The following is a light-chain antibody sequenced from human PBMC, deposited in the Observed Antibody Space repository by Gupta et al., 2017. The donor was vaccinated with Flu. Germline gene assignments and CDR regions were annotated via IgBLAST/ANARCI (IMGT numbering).Light chain of an antibody. CDR2: KDS. Sequence: SYELTQPPSVSVSPPQTARITCPGDALPKQYAFWYQQKTGQAPVLVIYKDSERPSGIPERFSGSSSGTTATFTISGVQAEEEADYYCQSQDSSGTSLVFGGGTKLTVL. J-gene: IGLJ3*02. V-gene: IGLV3-25*02. CDR1: ALPKQY. CDR3: QSQDSSGTSLV.